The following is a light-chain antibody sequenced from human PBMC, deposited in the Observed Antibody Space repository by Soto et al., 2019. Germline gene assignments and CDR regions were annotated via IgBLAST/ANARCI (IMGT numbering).Light chain of an antibody. J-gene: IGLJ1*01. V-gene: IGLV2-14*01. CDR3: SSYTCSSTYV. CDR2: DVS. CDR1: SSDVGGYNY. Sequence: QSALTQPASVSGSPGQSITISCTGTSSDVGGYNYVSWYQQHPGKAPKLTIYDVSNRPSGVSNRFSGSKSGNTASLTISGLQAEDEADYYCSSYTCSSTYVFGTG.